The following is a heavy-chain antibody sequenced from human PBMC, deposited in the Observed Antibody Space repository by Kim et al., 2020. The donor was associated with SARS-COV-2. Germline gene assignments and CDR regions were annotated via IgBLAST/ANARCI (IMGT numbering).Heavy chain of an antibody. CDR3: AKGEIDVLRFLEWLSPNFAD. CDR1: GFTFSSYA. V-gene: IGHV3-23*01. J-gene: IGHJ4*02. Sequence: GGSLRLSCAASGFTFSSYAMSWVRQAPGKGLEWVSAISGSGGSTYYADSVKGRFTISRDNSKNTLYLQMNSLRAEDTAVYYCAKGEIDVLRFLEWLSPNFADWGQGTLVPVSS. D-gene: IGHD3-3*01. CDR2: ISGSGGST.